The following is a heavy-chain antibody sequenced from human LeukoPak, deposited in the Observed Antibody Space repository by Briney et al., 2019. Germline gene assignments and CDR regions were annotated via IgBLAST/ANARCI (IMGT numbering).Heavy chain of an antibody. D-gene: IGHD6-19*01. J-gene: IGHJ4*02. Sequence: SGTLSLTCAVSGGSISSSNWWSWVRQPPGKGLEWIGEIYHSGSTNYNPSLKSRVTISVDKSKNQLSLKLSSVTAADTAVYYCARVRKQWLVRTTYYFDYWGQGTLVTVSS. V-gene: IGHV4-4*02. CDR2: IYHSGST. CDR1: GGSISSSNW. CDR3: ARVRKQWLVRTTYYFDY.